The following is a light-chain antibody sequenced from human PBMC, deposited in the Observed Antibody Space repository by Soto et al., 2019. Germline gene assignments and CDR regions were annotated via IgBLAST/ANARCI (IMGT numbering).Light chain of an antibody. CDR3: QQYDGN. CDR2: GAS. Sequence: DTQMTQSPSTLSASVGDRVTITCRASQNINTWLAWYQQRPGRAPELLIYGASKLESGVPSRFSGSGSGTEFPLTISSLQPDDFATYYCQQYDGNFGGGTKVEIK. V-gene: IGKV1-5*01. CDR1: QNINTW. J-gene: IGKJ4*01.